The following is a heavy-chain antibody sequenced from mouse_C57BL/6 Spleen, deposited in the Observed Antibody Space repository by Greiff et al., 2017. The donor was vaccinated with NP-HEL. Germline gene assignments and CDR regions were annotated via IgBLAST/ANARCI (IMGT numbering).Heavy chain of an antibody. CDR3: ARRDDYSNLYYFDY. J-gene: IGHJ2*01. V-gene: IGHV1-72*01. Sequence: QVQLQQPGAELVKPGASVKLSCKASGYTFTSYWMHWVKQRPGRGLAWLGRIDPNSGGTKYNEKFKSQATLTVDKPSSTAYMQLSSLTSEDSAVYYCARRDDYSNLYYFDYWGQGTTLTVSS. CDR1: GYTFTSYW. CDR2: IDPNSGGT. D-gene: IGHD2-5*01.